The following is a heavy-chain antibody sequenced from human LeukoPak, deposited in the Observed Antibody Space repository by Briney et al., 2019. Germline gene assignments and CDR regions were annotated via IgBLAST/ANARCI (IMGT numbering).Heavy chain of an antibody. J-gene: IGHJ3*02. Sequence: PGGSLRLSCAASGFTFSNAWMSWVRQAPGKGLEWVGRIKSKTDGGTTDYAAPVKGRFTISRDDSKNTLYLQMNSLRTEDTAVYYCTTSLWYGGAFDIWGQGTMVTVSS. CDR2: IKSKTDGGTT. CDR3: TTSLWYGGAFDI. V-gene: IGHV3-15*01. CDR1: GFTFSNAW. D-gene: IGHD4-23*01.